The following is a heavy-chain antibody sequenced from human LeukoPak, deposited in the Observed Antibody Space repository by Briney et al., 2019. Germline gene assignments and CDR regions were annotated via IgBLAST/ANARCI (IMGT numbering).Heavy chain of an antibody. D-gene: IGHD3-10*01. CDR2: IEHSGST. CDR3: ARGVRFHVGSGNWFDL. CDR1: GGTFRGFF. V-gene: IGHV4-34*01. J-gene: IGHJ5*02. Sequence: AETLSLTCDVSGGTFRGFFWSWIRQTPGKGLAWIGEIEHSGSTNYNPSLESRVTLSVDTSKNQVSLNLKSVTAADTAVYFCARGVRFHVGSGNWFDLWGQGTLVTVSS.